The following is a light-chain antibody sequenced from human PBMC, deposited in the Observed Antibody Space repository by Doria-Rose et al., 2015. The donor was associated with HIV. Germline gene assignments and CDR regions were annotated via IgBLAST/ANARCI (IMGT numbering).Light chain of an antibody. CDR2: KAS. V-gene: IGKV1-5*03. CDR3: QHFDKYFSWT. Sequence: TQSPSTLSASVGDRVTITCRASQSISNWLAWYQQKPGQAPKLLIYKASTLQSGVPSRFRGSGSGTEFTLTINSLQPDDFATYYCQHFDKYFSWTFGQGTKVEIK. CDR1: QSISNW. J-gene: IGKJ1*01.